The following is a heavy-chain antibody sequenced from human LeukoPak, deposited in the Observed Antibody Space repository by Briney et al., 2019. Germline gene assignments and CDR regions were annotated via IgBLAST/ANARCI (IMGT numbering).Heavy chain of an antibody. CDR2: INPSGGST. CDR3: ARDWVTMVVTAVGDY. J-gene: IGHJ4*02. D-gene: IGHD4-23*01. V-gene: IGHV1-46*01. Sequence: GASVKVSCKASGYTFTSYHMHWVRQAPGQGLEWMGIINPSGGSTSYAQKFQGRVTMTRDTSTSTVYMELSSLRSEDTAVYYCARDWVTMVVTAVGDYWGQGTLVTVSS. CDR1: GYTFTSYH.